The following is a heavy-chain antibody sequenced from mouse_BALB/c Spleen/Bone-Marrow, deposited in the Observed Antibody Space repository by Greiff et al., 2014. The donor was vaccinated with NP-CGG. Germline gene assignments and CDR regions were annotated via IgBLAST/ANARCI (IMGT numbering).Heavy chain of an antibody. J-gene: IGHJ4*01. CDR2: ISSGGSYT. Sequence: EVKLVESGGDLVKPGGSLKLSCAASGFTFSRYGMSWVRQTPDKRLEWVANISSGGSYTYYPDSVKGRFTISRGNAKNTLYLHMSSLKSEDTAMYYCARQYGNLGVMDYWGQGTSVTVSS. D-gene: IGHD2-1*01. V-gene: IGHV5-6*02. CDR3: ARQYGNLGVMDY. CDR1: GFTFSRYG.